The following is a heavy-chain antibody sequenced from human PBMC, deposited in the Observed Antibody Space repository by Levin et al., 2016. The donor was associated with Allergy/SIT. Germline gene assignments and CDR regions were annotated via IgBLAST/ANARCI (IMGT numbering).Heavy chain of an antibody. CDR2: IIPILGIA. Sequence: SVKVSCKASGGTFSSYTISWVRQAPGQGLEWMGRIIPILGIANYAQKFQGRVTITADKSTSTAYMELSSLRSEDTAVYYCARGVGSSWASTIDYWGQGTLVTVSS. D-gene: IGHD6-13*01. CDR3: ARGVGSSWASTIDY. V-gene: IGHV1-69*02. CDR1: GGTFSSYT. J-gene: IGHJ4*02.